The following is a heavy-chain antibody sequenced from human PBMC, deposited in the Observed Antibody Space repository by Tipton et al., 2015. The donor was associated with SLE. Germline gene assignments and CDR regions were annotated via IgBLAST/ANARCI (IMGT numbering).Heavy chain of an antibody. CDR1: GGSISSYY. CDR2: IYYSGRT. D-gene: IGHD2-21*01. J-gene: IGHJ5*02. CDR3: ARGAVLIQDNSWFDP. Sequence: TLSLTCTVSGGSISSYYWSWIRQPPGKGLEWIGYIYYSGRTNYHPSLKSRVTISVDTSKNQFSLKLSSVTAADTAVDYCARGAVLIQDNSWFDPWGQGTLVTVSS. V-gene: IGHV4-59*01.